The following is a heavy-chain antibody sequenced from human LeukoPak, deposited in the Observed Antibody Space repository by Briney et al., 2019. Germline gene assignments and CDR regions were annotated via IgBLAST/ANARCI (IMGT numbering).Heavy chain of an antibody. D-gene: IGHD3-9*01. CDR3: AKFSSPDY. CDR2: IKSKTDGGTT. J-gene: IGHJ4*02. V-gene: IGHV3-15*01. CDR1: GFTFSNAW. Sequence: GGSLRLSCAASGFTFSNAWMSWVRQAPGKGLEWVGRIKSKTDGGTTDYAAPVKGRFTISRDNSKNTLYLQMNSLRAEDTAVYYCAKFSSPDYWGQGTLVTVSS.